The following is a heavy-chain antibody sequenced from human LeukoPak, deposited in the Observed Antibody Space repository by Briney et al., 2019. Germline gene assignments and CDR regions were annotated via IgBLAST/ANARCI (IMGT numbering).Heavy chain of an antibody. CDR1: GGTFSSYA. D-gene: IGHD5-12*01. CDR3: ARLGHSGYDSQYYFDY. Sequence: SVKVSCKASGGTFSSYAISWVRQAPGQGPEWMGRIIPILGIANYAQKFQGRVTITADKSTSTAYMELSSLRSEDTAVYYCARLGHSGYDSQYYFDYWGQGTLVTVSS. V-gene: IGHV1-69*04. CDR2: IIPILGIA. J-gene: IGHJ4*02.